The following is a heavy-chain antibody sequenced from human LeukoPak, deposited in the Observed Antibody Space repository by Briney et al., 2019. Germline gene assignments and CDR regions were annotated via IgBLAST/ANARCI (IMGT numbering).Heavy chain of an antibody. CDR2: ISRGGSTI. J-gene: IGHJ4*02. Sequence: GGSLRLSCAASGFTFNDYYMSWIRQAPGKGLECVSYISRGGSTIYYADSVKGRFTISRDNAKNSLYLQMNSLRADDTAAYYCARVGLGTLLDYWGQGTLVTVSS. V-gene: IGHV3-11*01. CDR3: ARVGLGTLLDY. CDR1: GFTFNDYY. D-gene: IGHD4-23*01.